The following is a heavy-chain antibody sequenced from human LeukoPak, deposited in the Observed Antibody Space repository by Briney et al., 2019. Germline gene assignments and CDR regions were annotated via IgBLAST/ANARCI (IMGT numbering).Heavy chain of an antibody. CDR3: VRDLRIVGATYDP. V-gene: IGHV1-18*01. J-gene: IGHJ5*02. Sequence: ASVKVSCKASGYTFTSYGISWVRQAPGQGLEWMGWISAYNGNTNYAQKLQGRVTMTTVTSTSTAYMELRSLRSDDTAVYYCVRDLRIVGATYDPWGQGTPVTVSS. CDR1: GYTFTSYG. D-gene: IGHD1-26*01. CDR2: ISAYNGNT.